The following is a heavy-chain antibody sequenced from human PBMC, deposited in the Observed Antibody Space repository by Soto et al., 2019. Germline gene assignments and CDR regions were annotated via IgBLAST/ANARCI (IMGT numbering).Heavy chain of an antibody. CDR1: GFTFSSYG. Sequence: GGSLRLSCAASGFTFSSYGMHWVRQAPGKGLEWVAVIWYDGSNKYYADSVKGRFTISRDNSKNTLYLQMNSLRAEDTAVYYCARGRGTTYDFWSGYYAYWGQGTLVTVSS. J-gene: IGHJ4*02. CDR3: ARGRGTTYDFWSGYYAY. V-gene: IGHV3-33*01. CDR2: IWYDGSNK. D-gene: IGHD3-3*01.